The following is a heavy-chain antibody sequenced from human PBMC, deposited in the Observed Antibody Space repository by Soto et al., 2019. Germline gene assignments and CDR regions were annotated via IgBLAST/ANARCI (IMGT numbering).Heavy chain of an antibody. J-gene: IGHJ5*02. CDR3: ARGQQWMERWFDP. CDR1: GGSFSGYY. Sequence: PSETLSLTCAVYGGSFSGYYWSWIRQPPGKGLEWIGEINHSGSTNYNPSLKSRVTISVDTSKNQFSLKLSSVTAADTAVYYCARGQQWMERWFDPWGQGTLVTVLL. CDR2: INHSGST. V-gene: IGHV4-34*01. D-gene: IGHD6-19*01.